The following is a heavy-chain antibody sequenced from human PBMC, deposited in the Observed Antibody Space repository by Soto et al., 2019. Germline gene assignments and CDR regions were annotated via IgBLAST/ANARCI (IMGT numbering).Heavy chain of an antibody. CDR2: IIASGDST. J-gene: IGHJ4*02. V-gene: IGHV3-23*01. D-gene: IGHD6-13*01. Sequence: QPGGSLRLSCAASGFTFSSSPMSWVRQAPGKGLEWVSGIIASGDSTYHADSVKGRFTISRDNSKNTLYLQMHSLRAEDTAIYYCAKASAAGTPVDYWGQGSLVTVSS. CDR1: GFTFSSSP. CDR3: AKASAAGTPVDY.